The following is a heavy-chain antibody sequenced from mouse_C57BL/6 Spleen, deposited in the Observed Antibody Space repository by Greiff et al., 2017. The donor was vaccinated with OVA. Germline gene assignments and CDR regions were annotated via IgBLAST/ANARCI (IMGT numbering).Heavy chain of an antibody. D-gene: IGHD1-1*01. CDR1: GYTFTSYW. Sequence: QVQLQQPGAELVKPGASVKLSCKASGYTFTSYWMHWVKQRPGRGLEWIGRIDPYSGGTKYNEKFKSKATLTVDKPSSTAYMQLSSLTSEDSAVYFYASAYYGSSGYFDVWGTGTTVTVSS. V-gene: IGHV1-72*01. J-gene: IGHJ1*03. CDR2: IDPYSGGT. CDR3: ASAYYGSSGYFDV.